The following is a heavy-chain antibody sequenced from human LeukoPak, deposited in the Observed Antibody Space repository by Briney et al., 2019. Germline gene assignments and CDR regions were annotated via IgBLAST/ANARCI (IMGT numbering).Heavy chain of an antibody. D-gene: IGHD1-26*01. CDR2: ISSSGSTI. Sequence: GGSLRLSCAASGFTFSDYYMSWIRQAPGKGLEWVSYISSSGSTIYYADSVKGRFTISRDNTKNSLYLQMNSLRAEDTAVYYCARGSGSYYYYYYMDVWGKGTTVTVSS. CDR1: GFTFSDYY. CDR3: ARGSGSYYYYYYMDV. J-gene: IGHJ6*03. V-gene: IGHV3-11*04.